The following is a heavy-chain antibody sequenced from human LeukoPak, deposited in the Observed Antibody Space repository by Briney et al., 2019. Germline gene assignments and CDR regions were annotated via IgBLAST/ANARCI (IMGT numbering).Heavy chain of an antibody. Sequence: SETLSLTCTVSGGSISSSSYYWGWIRQPPGKGLEWIGSIYYSGSTYYNPSLKSRVTISVDTSKNQFSLKLSSVTAADTAVYYCARIVVITTLDYWGQGTLVTVSS. CDR1: GGSISSSSYY. CDR2: IYYSGST. CDR3: ARIVVITTLDY. J-gene: IGHJ4*02. D-gene: IGHD3-22*01. V-gene: IGHV4-39*07.